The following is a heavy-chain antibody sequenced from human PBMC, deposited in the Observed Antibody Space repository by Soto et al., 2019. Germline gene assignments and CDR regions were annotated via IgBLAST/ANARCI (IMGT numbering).Heavy chain of an antibody. Sequence: PSETLSLTCVVYGGSFNSNYWTWVRQPPGKGLEWIGEINHSGSTNYNASLKSRVTISVDTSKNQFSLKLSSVAAADTAVYYCARAPKIYYDSSGGIDYWGQGTLVTVSS. CDR2: INHSGST. D-gene: IGHD3-22*01. CDR1: GGSFNSNY. J-gene: IGHJ4*02. CDR3: ARAPKIYYDSSGGIDY. V-gene: IGHV4-34*01.